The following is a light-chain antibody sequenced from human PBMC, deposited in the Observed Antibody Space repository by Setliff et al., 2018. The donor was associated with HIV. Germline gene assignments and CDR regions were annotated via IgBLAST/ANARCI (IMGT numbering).Light chain of an antibody. J-gene: IGLJ1*01. CDR2: SND. Sequence: QSVLTQPPSASGTPGQRVTISCSGSNSNIGSNTVNWYQQLPGTAPKLFIYSNDQRPSGVPDRFSGSKSGTSASLAISGLQSEDEANYYCAAWDDRLNGFYVFGTGTRSPS. CDR1: NSNIGSNT. CDR3: AAWDDRLNGFYV. V-gene: IGLV1-44*01.